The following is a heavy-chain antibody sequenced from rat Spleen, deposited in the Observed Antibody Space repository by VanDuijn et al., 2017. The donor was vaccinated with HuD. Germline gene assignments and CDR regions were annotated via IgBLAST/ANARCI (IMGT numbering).Heavy chain of an antibody. J-gene: IGHJ2*01. Sequence: EVQLVASGGGLVQPGRSMKLSCAASGFTFSNFPLAWVRQAPTKGLEWVATISTSGAGTYYRDSVKGRFTISRDNAKNTLYLQMNSLRSEDTATYYCTRVDYPGIAHYFDYWGQGVMVTFSS. CDR1: GFTFSNFP. D-gene: IGHD1-4*01. CDR2: ISTSGAGT. V-gene: IGHV5-46*01. CDR3: TRVDYPGIAHYFDY.